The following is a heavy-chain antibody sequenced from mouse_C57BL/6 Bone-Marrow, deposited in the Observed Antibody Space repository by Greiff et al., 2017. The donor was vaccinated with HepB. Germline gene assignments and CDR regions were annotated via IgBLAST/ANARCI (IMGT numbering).Heavy chain of an antibody. D-gene: IGHD1-1*01. J-gene: IGHJ3*01. CDR2: IDPNSGGT. CDR1: GYTFTSYW. V-gene: IGHV1-72*01. CDR3: ARPPYYGSSYSWFAY. Sequence: QVQLKESGAELVKPGASVKLSCKASGYTFTSYWMHWVKQRPGRGLEWIGRIDPNSGGTKYNEKFKSKATLTVDKPSSTAYMQLSSLTSEDSAVYYCARPPYYGSSYSWFAYWGQGTLVTVSA.